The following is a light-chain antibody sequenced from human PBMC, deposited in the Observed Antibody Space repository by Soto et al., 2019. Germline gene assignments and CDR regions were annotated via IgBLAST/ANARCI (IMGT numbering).Light chain of an antibody. CDR1: QSVSSY. V-gene: IGKV3-11*01. Sequence: EIVLTQSPVTLSLSPGERATISCRASQSVSSYLAWYQQKPGQAPRLLIYDASNRATGIPARFSGSGSGTDFTPTLSSLEPEDFAVYYCQQRSNWPPLTFGGGTKAEIK. CDR2: DAS. CDR3: QQRSNWPPLT. J-gene: IGKJ4*01.